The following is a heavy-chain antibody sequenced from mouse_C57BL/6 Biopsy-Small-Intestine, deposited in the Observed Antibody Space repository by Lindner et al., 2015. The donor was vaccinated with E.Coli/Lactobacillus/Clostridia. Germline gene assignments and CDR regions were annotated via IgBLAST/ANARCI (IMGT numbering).Heavy chain of an antibody. CDR1: GYTFTDYY. Sequence: VQLQESGAELVKPGASVKISCKASGYTFTDYYIEWVRQRPGQGLEWIGKIGPGSGNTFFNEKFKGKATLTVDTSSSTAYMQLSSLTSEDSAVYYCARWGIITSPYFDYWGQGTTLTVSS. V-gene: IGHV1-77*01. CDR2: IGPGSGNT. D-gene: IGHD1-1*01. J-gene: IGHJ2*01. CDR3: ARWGIITSPYFDY.